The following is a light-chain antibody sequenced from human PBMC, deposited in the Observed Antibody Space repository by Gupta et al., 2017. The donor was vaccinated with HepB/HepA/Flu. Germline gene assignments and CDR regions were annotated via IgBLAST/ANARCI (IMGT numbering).Light chain of an antibody. CDR3: QRDCSRVT. Sequence: EIVLTQSPGTLSLSPGERATPSCRSSQSVSSSFLAWYQQKPGQAPRLLISGTSSRATGVPDRFSGSGSGTDFTLTSTRLEPEDFAVYYGQRDCSRVTFGGGTKVEIK. CDR1: QSVSSSF. J-gene: IGKJ4*01. V-gene: IGKV3-20*01. CDR2: GTS.